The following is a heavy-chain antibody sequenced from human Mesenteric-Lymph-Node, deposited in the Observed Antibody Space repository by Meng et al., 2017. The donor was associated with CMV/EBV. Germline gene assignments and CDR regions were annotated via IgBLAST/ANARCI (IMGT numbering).Heavy chain of an antibody. V-gene: IGHV3-30*02. Sequence: LTCAASGFTFSNYDMHWVRQAPDKGLDWVGVIQYEGTNQFYADSVKGRFTISRDNSKNTLYLRMNSLRAEDTAVYYCVKGRSGSSFYFDYWGQGTLVTVSS. CDR1: GFTFSNYD. CDR2: IQYEGTNQ. D-gene: IGHD1-26*01. CDR3: VKGRSGSSFYFDY. J-gene: IGHJ4*02.